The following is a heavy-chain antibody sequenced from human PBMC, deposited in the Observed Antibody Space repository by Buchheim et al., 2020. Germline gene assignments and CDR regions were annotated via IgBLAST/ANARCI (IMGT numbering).Heavy chain of an antibody. CDR1: GFTFSSYA. J-gene: IGHJ4*02. Sequence: EVQLLESGGGLVQPGGSLRLSCAASGFTFSSYAMSWVRQAPGKGLEWVSSISSSSSYIYYADSVKGRFTISRDNAKNSLYLQMNSLRAEDTAVYYCARDLDILTGYFDYWGQGTL. CDR2: ISSSSSYI. D-gene: IGHD3-9*01. V-gene: IGHV3-21*01. CDR3: ARDLDILTGYFDY.